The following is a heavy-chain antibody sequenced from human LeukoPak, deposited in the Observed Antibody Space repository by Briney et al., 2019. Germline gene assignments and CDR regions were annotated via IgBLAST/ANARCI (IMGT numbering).Heavy chain of an antibody. Sequence: SVKVSCKASGGTFSSYAISWVRQAPGQGLEWMGRIIPILGIANYAQKFQGRVTTTADKSTSTAYMELSSLRSEDTAVYYCARDRNYGDYRSVLDYWGQGTLVTVSS. D-gene: IGHD4-17*01. CDR3: ARDRNYGDYRSVLDY. CDR2: IIPILGIA. J-gene: IGHJ4*02. CDR1: GGTFSSYA. V-gene: IGHV1-69*04.